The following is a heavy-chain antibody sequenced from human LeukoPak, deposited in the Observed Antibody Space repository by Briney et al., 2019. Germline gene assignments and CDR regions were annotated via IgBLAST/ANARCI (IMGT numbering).Heavy chain of an antibody. CDR1: GYTFTSYA. CDR3: ARGMRTVTTYLPY. CDR2: INAGNGNT. J-gene: IGHJ4*02. D-gene: IGHD4-17*01. V-gene: IGHV1-3*01. Sequence: ASVKVSCKASGYTFTSYAMHWVRQAPGQRLEWMGWINAGNGNTKYPQKFQGRVTITRDTSASTAYMELSSLRSEDTAVYYCARGMRTVTTYLPYWGQGTLVTVSS.